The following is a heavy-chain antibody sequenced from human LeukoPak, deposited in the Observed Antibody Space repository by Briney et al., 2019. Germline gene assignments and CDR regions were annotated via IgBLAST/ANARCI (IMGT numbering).Heavy chain of an antibody. CDR3: ARDPGTYYYDSSGYPEAFDI. Sequence: PRASVKVSCKASGYTFTSYYMHWVRQAPGQGLEWMGIINPSGGSTSYAQKFQGRVTMTRDISTSTVYMELSSLRSEDTAVYYCARDPGTYYYDSSGYPEAFDIWGQGTMVTVSS. CDR2: INPSGGST. J-gene: IGHJ3*02. D-gene: IGHD3-22*01. CDR1: GYTFTSYY. V-gene: IGHV1-46*01.